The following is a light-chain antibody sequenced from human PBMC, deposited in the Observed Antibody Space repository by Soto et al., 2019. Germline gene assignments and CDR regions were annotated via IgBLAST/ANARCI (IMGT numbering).Light chain of an antibody. J-gene: IGLJ1*01. CDR3: SSYAGSNTDV. Sequence: QSALTQPPSASGSPGQSVTISCTGTSSDVGGYHYVSWYQQHPGKAPKLMIYEVSKRSSGVPDRFSGSKSGNTASLTVSGLQAEDEADYYCSSYAGSNTDVFGTGTKLTVL. CDR2: EVS. CDR1: SSDVGGYHY. V-gene: IGLV2-8*01.